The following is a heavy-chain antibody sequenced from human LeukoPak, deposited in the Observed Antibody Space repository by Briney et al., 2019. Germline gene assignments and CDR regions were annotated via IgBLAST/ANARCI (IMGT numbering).Heavy chain of an antibody. CDR1: GGSVSSANYY. CDR2: IYYSGST. J-gene: IGHJ4*02. CDR3: ARRAPYSYEWSTLDY. D-gene: IGHD5-18*01. V-gene: IGHV4-61*01. Sequence: SETLSLTCTVSGGSVSSANYYWSWIRQPPGKGLEWIGYIYYSGSTNYNPSLKSRVTISVDTSKNQFSLKLSSVTAADTAVYYCARRAPYSYEWSTLDYWGQGTLVTVSS.